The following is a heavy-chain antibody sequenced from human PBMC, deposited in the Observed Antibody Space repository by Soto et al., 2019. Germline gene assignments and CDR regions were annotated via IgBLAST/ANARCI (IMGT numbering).Heavy chain of an antibody. CDR3: ARDRQYYQFWSGCQNEGPCAMDV. J-gene: IGHJ6*02. V-gene: IGHV4-34*02. CDR1: GGSFSGYY. CDR2: INHCGGT. Sequence: QVQPEQWGAGLLKPSETLSLTCAVYGGSFSGYYWTWIRQAPGKGLEWIGEINHCGGTNYNSSLKSRVTISVDTSKNQFSLILYSVTAADTAVYYCARDRQYYQFWSGCQNEGPCAMDVWGQGHTVTVSS. D-gene: IGHD3-3*02.